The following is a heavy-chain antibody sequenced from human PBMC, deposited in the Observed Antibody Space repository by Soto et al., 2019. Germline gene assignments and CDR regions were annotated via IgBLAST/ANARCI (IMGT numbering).Heavy chain of an antibody. J-gene: IGHJ4*02. CDR1: GFTLSSYW. Sequence: GGSLILSCASSGFTLSSYWMSLGRPAPGKGLEWVANIKQDGSEKYYVDSVKGRLTISRDNAKNTLYLQMNSLRAEDTALYYCARDTDGLHYWGQGTMVTVSS. CDR2: IKQDGSEK. CDR3: ARDTDGLHY. V-gene: IGHV3-7*01.